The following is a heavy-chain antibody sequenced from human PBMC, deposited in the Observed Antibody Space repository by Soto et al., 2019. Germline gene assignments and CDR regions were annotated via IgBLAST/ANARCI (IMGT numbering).Heavy chain of an antibody. D-gene: IGHD3-10*01. V-gene: IGHV4-59*01. Sequence: SETLSLTCTVSGGSISSYYWSWIRQPPGKGLEWIGYIYYSGSTNYNPSLKSRVTISVDTSKNQFSLKLSSVTAADTAVYYCARGRFGELSLYYFDYWGQGTLVTVSS. J-gene: IGHJ4*02. CDR3: ARGRFGELSLYYFDY. CDR2: IYYSGST. CDR1: GGSISSYY.